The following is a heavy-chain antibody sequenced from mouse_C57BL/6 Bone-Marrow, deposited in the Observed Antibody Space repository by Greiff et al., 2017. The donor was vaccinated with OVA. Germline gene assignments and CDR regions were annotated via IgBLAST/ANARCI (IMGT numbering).Heavy chain of an antibody. Sequence: QVQLQQPGAELVRPGSSVKLSCKASGYTFTSYWMHWVKQRPIQGLEWIGNIDPSDSETHYNQKFKDKATLTVDKSSSTAYMQLSSLTSEDSAVYYCARGGGLRSYAMDYWGQGTSVTVSS. D-gene: IGHD2-4*01. J-gene: IGHJ4*01. CDR1: GYTFTSYW. CDR2: IDPSDSET. V-gene: IGHV1-52*01. CDR3: ARGGGLRSYAMDY.